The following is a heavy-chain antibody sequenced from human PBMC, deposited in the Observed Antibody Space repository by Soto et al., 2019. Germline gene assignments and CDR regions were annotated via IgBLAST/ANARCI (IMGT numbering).Heavy chain of an antibody. D-gene: IGHD2-15*01. J-gene: IGHJ4*02. CDR1: PFTXDK. V-gene: IGHV1-46*01. Sequence: SXKVSFEAYPFTXDKIHLLLQAPGQGLEWMGLINPGVGSTNYAQSFQGRVTMTRDTSTRTVYMELSSLRSEDTSLYYCAREVVVPATDTNFDYWGQGTLVTVSS. CDR2: INPGVGST. CDR3: AREVVVPATDTNFDY.